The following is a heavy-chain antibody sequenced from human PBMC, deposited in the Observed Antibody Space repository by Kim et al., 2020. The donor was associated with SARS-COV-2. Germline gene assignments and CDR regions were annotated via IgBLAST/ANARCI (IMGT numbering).Heavy chain of an antibody. D-gene: IGHD6-13*01. V-gene: IGHV4-39*01. CDR1: GGSISSSRYS. CDR2: VYYTGNT. CDR3: AKGGAGAGSTRFDP. J-gene: IGHJ5*02. Sequence: SETLSLTCTVSGGSISSSRYSWGWFRQSPGKGLEWIGSVYYTGNTYYNPSLQSRLTISLDTSKNQFSLKLNSVTAADTAVYFCAKGGAGAGSTRFDPWGQGTLVTVSS.